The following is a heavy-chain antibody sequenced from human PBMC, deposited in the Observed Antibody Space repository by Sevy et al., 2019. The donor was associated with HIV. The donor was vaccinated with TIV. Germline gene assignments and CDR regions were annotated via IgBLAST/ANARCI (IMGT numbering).Heavy chain of an antibody. CDR2: IYYSGST. D-gene: IGHD3-10*01. CDR1: GGSISSSSYY. J-gene: IGHJ6*02. CDR3: ARQGRFGDLYYYYGMDV. V-gene: IGHV4-39*01. Sequence: SETLSLTCTVSGGSISSSSYYWGWIRQPPGKGLEWIGSIYYSGSTYYNPSLKSRVTISVDTSKNQFSLKLSFVTAADTAVYYCARQGRFGDLYYYYGMDVWGQGTTVTVSS.